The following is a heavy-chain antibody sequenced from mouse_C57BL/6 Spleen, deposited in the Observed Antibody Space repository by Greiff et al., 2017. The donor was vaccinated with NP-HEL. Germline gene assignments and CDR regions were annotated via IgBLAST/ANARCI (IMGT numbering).Heavy chain of an antibody. Sequence: EVQLVESGGGLVKPGGSLKLSCAASGFTFSSYAMSWVRQTPKKRLEWVATISDGGSYTYYPDNVKGRFTISRDNAKNNLYLQMSHLKSEDTAMYYGARPTGGARYFDVWGTGTTVTVSS. CDR1: GFTFSSYA. J-gene: IGHJ1*03. CDR2: ISDGGSYT. V-gene: IGHV5-4*01. CDR3: ARPTGGARYFDV. D-gene: IGHD1-1*01.